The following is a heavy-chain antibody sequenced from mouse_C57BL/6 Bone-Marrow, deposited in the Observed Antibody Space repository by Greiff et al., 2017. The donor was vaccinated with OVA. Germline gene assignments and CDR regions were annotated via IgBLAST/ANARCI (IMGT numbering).Heavy chain of an antibody. D-gene: IGHD1-1*01. Sequence: QVQLQQPGAELVKPGASVKMSCKASGYTFTSFWMQWVKQRPGQGREWIGEIDPSDSYTNYNQKCKGKATLTVDTSSSTAYMQLSSLTSEDSAVYYCAYYYGRDFDYWGQGTTLTVSS. CDR2: IDPSDSYT. CDR3: AYYYGRDFDY. J-gene: IGHJ2*01. V-gene: IGHV1-50*01. CDR1: GYTFTSFW.